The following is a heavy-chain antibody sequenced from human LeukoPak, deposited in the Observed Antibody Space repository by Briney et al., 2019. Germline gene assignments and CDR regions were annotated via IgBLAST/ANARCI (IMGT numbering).Heavy chain of an antibody. CDR1: GFTFSDHF. Sequence: GGSLRLSCAASGFTFSDHFMDCVRQAPGKGLEWVGRTRNKANSYTTEYAASVKGRFTISRDDSKNSLYLQMNGLKTEDTAVYYCASHAGIAAAGRVFDFWGQGTLVIVSS. CDR2: TRNKANSYTT. V-gene: IGHV3-72*01. D-gene: IGHD6-13*01. J-gene: IGHJ4*02. CDR3: ASHAGIAAAGRVFDF.